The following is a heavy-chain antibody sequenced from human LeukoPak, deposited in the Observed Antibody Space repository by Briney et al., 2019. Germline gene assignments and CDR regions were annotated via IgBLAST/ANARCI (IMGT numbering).Heavy chain of an antibody. CDR2: ISSSGSTI. CDR1: GFTFSDYY. CDR3: AKAERDYGGNSEAFDI. Sequence: GGSLRLSCAASGFTFSDYYMSWIRQAPGEGLEWVSYISSSGSTIYYADSVKGRFTISRDDAKNSLYLQMNSLRAEDTAVYYCAKAERDYGGNSEAFDIWGQGTMVTVSS. D-gene: IGHD4-23*01. V-gene: IGHV3-11*01. J-gene: IGHJ3*02.